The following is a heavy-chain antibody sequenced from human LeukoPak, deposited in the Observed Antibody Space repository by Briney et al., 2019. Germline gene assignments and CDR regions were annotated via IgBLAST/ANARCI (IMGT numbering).Heavy chain of an antibody. V-gene: IGHV5-51*01. CDR3: ARGGAGFDI. CDR2: IYPSDSAT. CDR1: GYSFTVYW. J-gene: IGHJ3*02. Sequence: GESLKISCKASGYSFTVYWIGWMRQMPGKGLEWMGIIYPSDSATIYSPSFQGQVTISADKSISTTYLQWSSLKASDIAMYYCARGGAGFDIWGQGTMVTVSS. D-gene: IGHD3-16*01.